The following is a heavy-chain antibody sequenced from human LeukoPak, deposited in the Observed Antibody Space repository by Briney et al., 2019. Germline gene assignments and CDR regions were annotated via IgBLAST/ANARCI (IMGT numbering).Heavy chain of an antibody. Sequence: SETLSHTCAVYGGSFSGYYWSWIRQPPGRGLEWIGYIYYSGSTNYNPSLKSRVTISVDTSKNQFSLKLSSVTAADTAVYYCARGFLAAAGYFDYWGQGTLVTVSS. D-gene: IGHD6-13*01. V-gene: IGHV4-59*01. CDR2: IYYSGST. CDR1: GGSFSGYY. CDR3: ARGFLAAAGYFDY. J-gene: IGHJ4*02.